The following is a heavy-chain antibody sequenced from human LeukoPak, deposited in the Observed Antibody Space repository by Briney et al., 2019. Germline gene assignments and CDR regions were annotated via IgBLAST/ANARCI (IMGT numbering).Heavy chain of an antibody. Sequence: GGSLRLSCAASGFTFSSYSMNWVRQAPGKGLEWVSSISSSSSYIYYADSVKGRFTISRGNAKNSLYLQMNSLRAEDTAVYYCARGIYGIDAFDIWGQGTMVTVSS. CDR2: ISSSSSYI. D-gene: IGHD3-10*01. J-gene: IGHJ3*02. V-gene: IGHV3-21*01. CDR1: GFTFSSYS. CDR3: ARGIYGIDAFDI.